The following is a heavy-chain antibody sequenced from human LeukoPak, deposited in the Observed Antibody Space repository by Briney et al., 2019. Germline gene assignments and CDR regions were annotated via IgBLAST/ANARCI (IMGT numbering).Heavy chain of an antibody. Sequence: PSETLSLTCTVSGGSISSYYWSWIRQPPGKGLEWIGYIYYSGSTYYNPSLKSRVTISVDTSKNQFSLKLSSVTAADTAVYYCARGLYYYDSSGYAIYYYYYMDVWGKGTTVTVSS. J-gene: IGHJ6*03. CDR3: ARGLYYYDSSGYAIYYYYYMDV. D-gene: IGHD3-22*01. CDR1: GGSISSYY. CDR2: IYYSGST. V-gene: IGHV4-59*12.